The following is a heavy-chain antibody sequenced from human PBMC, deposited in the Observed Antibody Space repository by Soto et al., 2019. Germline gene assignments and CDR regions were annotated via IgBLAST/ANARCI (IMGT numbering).Heavy chain of an antibody. CDR2: INSDGSIA. CDR3: ARGLRGYYGMDV. CDR1: GFTFSNYW. V-gene: IGHV3-74*01. J-gene: IGHJ6*02. Sequence: EVQLVESGGGLVQPGAFLTLSCAASGFTFSNYWMHWVRQVPGKGLMWISRINSDGSIANYADALKGRFTISRDNAKNTVFLQMNSPRAEDTALYYCARGLRGYYGMDVWGQGTTVTVSS.